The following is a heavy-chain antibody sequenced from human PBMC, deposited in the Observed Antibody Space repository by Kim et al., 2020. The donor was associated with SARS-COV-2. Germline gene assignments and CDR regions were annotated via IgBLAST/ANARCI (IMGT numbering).Heavy chain of an antibody. D-gene: IGHD3-16*02. V-gene: IGHV3-11*04. CDR3: ARDALSLDY. J-gene: IGHJ4*02. Sequence: YNAGSMKSRFTSSRDKDKNALYLQMSNLRDEDTAFYYCARDALSLDYWGQGTLVTVSS.